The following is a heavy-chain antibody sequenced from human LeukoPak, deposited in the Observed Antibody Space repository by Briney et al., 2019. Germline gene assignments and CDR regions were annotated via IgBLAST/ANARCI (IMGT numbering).Heavy chain of an antibody. J-gene: IGHJ4*02. CDR3: ARDQTPARYCGGGSCYSGGY. CDR1: GYTFTGYY. CDR2: ISAYNGNT. Sequence: ASVKVSCKASGYTFTGYYMHWVRQAPGQGLEWMGWISAYNGNTNYAQKLQGRVTMTTDTSTSTAYMELRSLRSDDTAVYYCARDQTPARYCGGGSCYSGGYWGQGTLVTVSS. V-gene: IGHV1-18*04. D-gene: IGHD2-15*01.